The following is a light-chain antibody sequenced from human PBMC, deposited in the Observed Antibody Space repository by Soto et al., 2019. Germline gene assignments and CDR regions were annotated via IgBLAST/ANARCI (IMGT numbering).Light chain of an antibody. Sequence: IVMTQYPDTLSVSRGERATISFRAGQTMYSNVAWYQQRPGQAPRLIIYRASSRATVVPARFSGSGYGTEFTLTISSLQSEDFALYYCQQYQNLWTFGQGTKGEIK. CDR2: RAS. J-gene: IGKJ1*01. V-gene: IGKV3-15*01. CDR3: QQYQNLWT. CDR1: QTMYSN.